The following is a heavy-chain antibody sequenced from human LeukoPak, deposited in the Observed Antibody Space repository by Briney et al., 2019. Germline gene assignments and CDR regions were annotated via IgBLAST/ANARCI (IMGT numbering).Heavy chain of an antibody. CDR1: GGSISSYY. V-gene: IGHV4-4*09. CDR3: ARLLYDFWSGYYTYYYYYMDV. J-gene: IGHJ6*03. D-gene: IGHD3-3*01. CDR2: IYTSGST. Sequence: SETLSLTCTVSGGSISSYYWSWIRQPPGKGLEWIGYIYTSGSTNYNPSLKSRVTISVDTSKNQFSLKLSSVTAADTAVYYCARLLYDFWSGYYTYYYYYMDVWGKGTTVTVFS.